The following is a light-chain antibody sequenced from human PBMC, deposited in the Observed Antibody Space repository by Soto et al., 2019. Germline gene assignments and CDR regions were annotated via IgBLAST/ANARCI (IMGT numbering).Light chain of an antibody. J-gene: IGKJ4*01. Sequence: DIVMTQSPLSLPVTPGEPASISCKSSQSLLHSNGQNYLDWYLQKPGQSPQLLIYLVSNRASGVPDRFSGSGSGKDFTLKISRVEAEDVGVYYCMQGLQSPTTFGGGTKVEIK. CDR1: QSLLHSNGQNY. V-gene: IGKV2-28*01. CDR2: LVS. CDR3: MQGLQSPTT.